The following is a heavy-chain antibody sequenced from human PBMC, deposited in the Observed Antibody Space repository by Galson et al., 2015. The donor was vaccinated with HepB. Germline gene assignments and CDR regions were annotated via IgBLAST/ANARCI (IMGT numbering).Heavy chain of an antibody. CDR3: ASSDILTGYYPDAFDI. D-gene: IGHD3-9*01. V-gene: IGHV3-7*03. J-gene: IGHJ3*02. CDR2: IKQDGSEK. CDR1: GFTFSSYA. Sequence: SLRLSCAASGFTFSSYAMSWVRQAPGKGLEWVANIKQDGSEKYYVDSVKGRFTISRDNAKNSLYLQMNSLRAEDTAVYYCASSDILTGYYPDAFDIWGQGTMVTVSS.